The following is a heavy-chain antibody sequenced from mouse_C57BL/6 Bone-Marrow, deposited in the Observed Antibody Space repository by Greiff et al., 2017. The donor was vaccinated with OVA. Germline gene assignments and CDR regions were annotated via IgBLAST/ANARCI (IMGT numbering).Heavy chain of an antibody. CDR2: INTNNGGT. CDR1: GYTFTDYY. V-gene: IGHV1-26*01. J-gene: IGHJ2*01. Sequence: DVQLQQSGPELVKPGASVKISCKASGYTFTDYYMNWVKQSHGKSLEWIGDINTNNGGTSYNQKFKGKATLTVDKSSSTAYMELRSLTSEDSAVYYCARGDSNYGCEDYWGQGTTLTVSS. CDR3: ARGDSNYGCEDY. D-gene: IGHD2-5*01.